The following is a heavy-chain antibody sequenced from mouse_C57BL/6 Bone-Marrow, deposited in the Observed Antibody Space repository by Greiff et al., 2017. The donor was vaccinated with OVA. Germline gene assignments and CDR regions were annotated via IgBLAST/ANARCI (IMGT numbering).Heavy chain of an antibody. J-gene: IGHJ2*01. D-gene: IGHD1-1*01. CDR3: AREWDTTVVDY. CDR1: GYSFTSGYY. V-gene: IGHV3-6*01. CDR2: ITYNGST. Sequence: EVKLQESGPGLVKPSPSLSLTCSATGYSFTSGYYWNWNRQFPGNILEWMGYITYNGSTNYNPSFKNQTSITRETSKNQLFLKLNSVTTEDTASYYGAREWDTTVVDYWGQGTTLTVSS.